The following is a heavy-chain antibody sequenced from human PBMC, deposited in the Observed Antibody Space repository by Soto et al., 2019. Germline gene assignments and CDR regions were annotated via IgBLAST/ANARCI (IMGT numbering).Heavy chain of an antibody. D-gene: IGHD6-6*01. CDR2: TYYRSKWYN. J-gene: IGHJ4*02. Sequence: SQTLSLTCAISGDSVSSNSAAWNWIRQSPSRGLEWLGRTYYRSKWYNDYAVSVKSRITINPDTSKNQFSLQLNSVTPEDTAVYYCARDTTYRYSSSYYFDYWGQGTLVTVSS. V-gene: IGHV6-1*01. CDR1: GDSVSSNSAA. CDR3: ARDTTYRYSSSYYFDY.